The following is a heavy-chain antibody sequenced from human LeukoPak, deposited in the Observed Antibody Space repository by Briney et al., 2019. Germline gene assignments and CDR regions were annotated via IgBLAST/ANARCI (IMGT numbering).Heavy chain of an antibody. CDR2: ITAYNGKT. CDR3: ARRPSGSTEIDY. CDR1: GYTFTTHG. D-gene: IGHD1-26*01. J-gene: IGHJ4*02. V-gene: IGHV1-18*01. Sequence: ASVTVSCKASGYTFTTHGISWVRQAPGQGIEWMGWITAYNGKTNYAQKFQGRVTMTTDTYTTTAYMELTSLRSDDTAVYYCARRPSGSTEIDYWGQGTLVIVSS.